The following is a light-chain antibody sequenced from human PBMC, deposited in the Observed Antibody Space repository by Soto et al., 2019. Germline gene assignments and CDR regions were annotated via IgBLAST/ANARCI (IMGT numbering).Light chain of an antibody. CDR3: AAWDDSLSGVV. CDR2: TNN. CDR1: SSNIGSNY. Sequence: QAVVTQPPSASGTPGQRVTISCSGSSSNIGSNYVYWYQQLPGTATKLLIYTNNQQPSGVPDRFSGSKSGTSASLAISGLRSEDEADYNCAAWDDSLSGVVFGGGTKVTVL. J-gene: IGLJ2*01. V-gene: IGLV1-47*01.